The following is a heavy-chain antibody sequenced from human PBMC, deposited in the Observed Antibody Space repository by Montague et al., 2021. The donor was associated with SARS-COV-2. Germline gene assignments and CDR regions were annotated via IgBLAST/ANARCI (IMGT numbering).Heavy chain of an antibody. CDR1: GGSISSSSYY. CDR2: IYYSGXT. V-gene: IGHV4-39*01. D-gene: IGHD3-3*01. CDR3: ARKASGGITIFGVVTASYYFDY. Sequence: SETLSLTCTVSGGSISSSSYYWGWIRQPPGKGLEWIGSIYYSGXTXYXXXXKXRVTISVDTSKNQFSLKLSSVTAADTAVYYCARKASGGITIFGVVTASYYFDYWGQGTLVTVSS. J-gene: IGHJ4*02.